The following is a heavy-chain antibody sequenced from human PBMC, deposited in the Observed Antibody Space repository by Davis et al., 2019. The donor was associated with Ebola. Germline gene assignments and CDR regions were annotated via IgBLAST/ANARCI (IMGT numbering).Heavy chain of an antibody. D-gene: IGHD6-13*01. J-gene: IGHJ4*02. Sequence: ASVKVSCKASGYTFISYGVTWVRQAPGQGLEWMGWISPYNGNTDSIQKLQGRVLLTTDTSTSTAYMELRSLTSDDTAVYYCARGAIAASGNPHLGHWGQGTLVTVSS. V-gene: IGHV1-18*04. CDR3: ARGAIAASGNPHLGH. CDR1: GYTFISYG. CDR2: ISPYNGNT.